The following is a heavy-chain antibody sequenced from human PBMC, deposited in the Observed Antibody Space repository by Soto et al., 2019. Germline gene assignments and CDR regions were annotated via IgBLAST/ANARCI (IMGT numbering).Heavy chain of an antibody. CDR2: IYPGDSDT. V-gene: IGHV5-51*01. CDR1: GYSYSTYW. CDR3: ARPIDCSSSSTGFDY. D-gene: IGHD6-6*01. Sequence: PGESLKISCKGSGYSYSTYWIAWVRQKPGKGLEFMGIIYPGDSDTRYSPSFQGQVSISADKSISTAYLQWSSLKASDTAMYYCARPIDCSSSSTGFDYWGQGTLVTVSS. J-gene: IGHJ4*02.